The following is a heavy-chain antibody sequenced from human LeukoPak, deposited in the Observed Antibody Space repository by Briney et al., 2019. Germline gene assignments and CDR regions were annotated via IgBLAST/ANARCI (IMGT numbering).Heavy chain of an antibody. CDR1: GGSISSYYW. D-gene: IGHD3-16*01. CDR3: AHRTSLRLDAFDI. CDR2: IYWDDDN. V-gene: IGHV2-5*08. J-gene: IGHJ3*02. Sequence: TLSLTCTVSGGSISSYYWSWIRQPPGKALEWLALIYWDDDNRYSPSLKSRLTITKDTSKNQVVLTMTNMDPVDTATYYCAHRTSLRLDAFDIWGQGTMVTVSS.